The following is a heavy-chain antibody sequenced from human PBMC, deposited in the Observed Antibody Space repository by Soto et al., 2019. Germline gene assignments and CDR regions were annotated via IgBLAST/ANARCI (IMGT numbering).Heavy chain of an antibody. V-gene: IGHV3-23*01. CDR1: GFTFSSYA. CDR3: AKGGRQWLVTSDFNY. Sequence: GGSLRLSCAASGFTFSSYAMSRVRQAPGKGLEWVSAISGSGGSTHYADSVKGRFTISRDSSKNTVSLEMTSLRAEDTAVYYCAKGGRQWLVTSDFNYWGQGALVTVSS. CDR2: ISGSGGST. D-gene: IGHD6-19*01. J-gene: IGHJ4*02.